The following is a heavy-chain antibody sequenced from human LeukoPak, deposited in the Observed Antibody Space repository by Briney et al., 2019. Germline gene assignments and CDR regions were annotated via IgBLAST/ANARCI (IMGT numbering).Heavy chain of an antibody. D-gene: IGHD2-15*01. J-gene: IGHJ5*02. CDR2: ISYDGCNK. CDR1: GFTFSSYG. CDR3: AKGTYCSGGSCYSGAWWFDP. Sequence: GGSLRLSCAASGFTFSSYGMHWVRQAPGKGLEWVAVISYDGCNKYYADSVKGRFTISRDNSKNTLYLQMNSLRAEDTAVYYCAKGTYCSGGSCYSGAWWFDPWGQGTLVTVSS. V-gene: IGHV3-30*18.